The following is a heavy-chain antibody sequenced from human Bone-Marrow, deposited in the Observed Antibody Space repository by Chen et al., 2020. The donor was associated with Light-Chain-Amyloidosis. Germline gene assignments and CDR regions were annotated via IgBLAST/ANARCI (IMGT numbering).Heavy chain of an antibody. D-gene: IGHD6-6*01. CDR1: GFTFSSHA. Sequence: EVQLVESGGGLVKPGGSLRLSCAASGFTFSSHAMTWVRQAPGKGLEWLSSISSNSYKYYADSVKGRFTISRDNAMNSVYLQMNSPRAEDTAIYYCARRVTYSSSSIYFDYWGQGTLVTVSS. V-gene: IGHV3-21*02. CDR2: ISSNSYK. J-gene: IGHJ4*02. CDR3: ARRVTYSSSSIYFDY.